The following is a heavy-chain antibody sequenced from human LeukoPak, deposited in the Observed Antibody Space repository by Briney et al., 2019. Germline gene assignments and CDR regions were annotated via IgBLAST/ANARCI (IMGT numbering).Heavy chain of an antibody. J-gene: IGHJ5*02. V-gene: IGHV1-24*01. Sequence: ATVKVSCKVSGYTLTELSIHWVRQAPGKGLEWMGGFDPEDGDAIYAQSFQDRVTMTEDTSTDTPYMELRSLTSDDTAVYYCARTYVRGATNWLDPWGQGTQVTVSS. CDR2: FDPEDGDA. D-gene: IGHD3-10*02. CDR1: GYTLTELS. CDR3: ARTYVRGATNWLDP.